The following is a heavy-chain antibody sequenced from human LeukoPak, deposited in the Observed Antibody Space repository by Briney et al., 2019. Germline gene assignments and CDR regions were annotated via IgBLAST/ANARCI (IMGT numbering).Heavy chain of an antibody. Sequence: GGSLRLSCAASGFTFRSYAMHWVRQAPGKGLEWVAVISYDGSNKYYADSVKGRFTISRDNSKNTPYLQMNSLRADDTAVYYCARDRPNYDFWSGYYTGIPNYWGQGTLVTVSS. CDR2: ISYDGSNK. CDR1: GFTFRSYA. CDR3: ARDRPNYDFWSGYYTGIPNY. D-gene: IGHD3-3*01. V-gene: IGHV3-30-3*01. J-gene: IGHJ4*02.